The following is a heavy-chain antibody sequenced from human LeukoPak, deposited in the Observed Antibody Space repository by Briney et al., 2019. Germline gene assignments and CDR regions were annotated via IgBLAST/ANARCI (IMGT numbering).Heavy chain of an antibody. Sequence: GRPLRLSCAASGFSFSNYGMHWVRQAPGKGLEWVSAISGSGGSTYYADSVKGRFTISRDNSKNTLYLQMNSLRAEDTAVYYCAKGSDDYYGSGSYYTLFDYWGQGTLVTVSS. V-gene: IGHV3-23*01. CDR1: GFSFSNYG. D-gene: IGHD3-10*01. J-gene: IGHJ4*02. CDR3: AKGSDDYYGSGSYYTLFDY. CDR2: ISGSGGST.